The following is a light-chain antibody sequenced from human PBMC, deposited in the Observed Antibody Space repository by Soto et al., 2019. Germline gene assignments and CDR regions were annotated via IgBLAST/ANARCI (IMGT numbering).Light chain of an antibody. Sequence: EIVMTQSPATLSVSPGERATLSCGASQSVASNLAWYQQKPGQAPRLLIYGASTRATDIPARFSGSGSGTDFTLTISSLQSEDFAVYYCQQYNNGPYTFGQGTKVDIK. CDR2: GAS. J-gene: IGKJ2*01. V-gene: IGKV3-15*01. CDR1: QSVASN. CDR3: QQYNNGPYT.